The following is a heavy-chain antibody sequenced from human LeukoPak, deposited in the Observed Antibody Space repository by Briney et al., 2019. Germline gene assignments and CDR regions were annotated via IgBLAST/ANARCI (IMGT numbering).Heavy chain of an antibody. CDR2: IIPIFGTA. V-gene: IGHV1-69*06. D-gene: IGHD6-19*01. Sequence: ASVKLSCKASGATFSSYAISWGRRAPGQGLEWMGRIIPIFGTANYAQKFQGRVTITADKSTSTAYMELSSLRSEDTAVYYCGVAVAEPSYYYMDVWGKWTTVTGSS. J-gene: IGHJ6*03. CDR1: GATFSSYA. CDR3: GVAVAEPSYYYMDV.